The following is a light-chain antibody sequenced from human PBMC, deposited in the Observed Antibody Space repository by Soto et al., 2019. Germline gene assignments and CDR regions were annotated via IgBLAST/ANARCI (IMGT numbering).Light chain of an antibody. Sequence: QSALTQPASVSGSPGQSITISCTGTSSDVGRYNLVSWYQQHPGKAPKLMIYEGSKRPSGVSNRFSVSKSGNTASLTISGLQAEDEADYYCCSYAGSSTSVVFGGGTKLTVL. CDR2: EGS. CDR3: CSYAGSSTSVV. CDR1: SSDVGRYNL. J-gene: IGLJ2*01. V-gene: IGLV2-23*01.